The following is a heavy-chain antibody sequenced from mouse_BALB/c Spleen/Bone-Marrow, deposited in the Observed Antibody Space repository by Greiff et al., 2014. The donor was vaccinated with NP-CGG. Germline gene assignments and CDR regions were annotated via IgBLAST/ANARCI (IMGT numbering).Heavy chain of an antibody. D-gene: IGHD3-1*01. CDR3: TRGLRAWFAY. CDR1: GYTFTSYY. CDR2: INPSNGGT. J-gene: IGHJ3*01. V-gene: IGHV1S81*02. Sequence: ESGAELVKPGASVKLSCKASGYTFTSYYMYWVKQRPGQGLEWIGGINPSNGGTNFNEKFKSKATLTVDKSSSTAYMQLRSLTSEDSAVYYCTRGLRAWFAYWGQGTLVTVSA.